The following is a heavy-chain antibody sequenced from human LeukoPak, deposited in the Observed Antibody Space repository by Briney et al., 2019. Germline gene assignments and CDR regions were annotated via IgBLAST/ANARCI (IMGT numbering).Heavy chain of an antibody. J-gene: IGHJ4*02. CDR1: GDSISGYF. CDR3: ARAPSGCGGTCAFDS. V-gene: IGHV4-4*07. Sequence: SETLSLTCTVSGDSISGYFWSWIRQPAGKGLEWIGRMHADGDSNYNPSLKSRITLSFDTPENQFSLTLTSVTAADTAVYFCARAPSGCGGTCAFDSWGQGTLVTVSS. CDR2: MHADGDS. D-gene: IGHD2-15*01.